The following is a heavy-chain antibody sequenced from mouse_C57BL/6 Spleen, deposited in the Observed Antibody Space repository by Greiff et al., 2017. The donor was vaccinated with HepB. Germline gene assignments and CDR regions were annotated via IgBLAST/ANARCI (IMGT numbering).Heavy chain of an antibody. J-gene: IGHJ2*01. D-gene: IGHD2-5*01. CDR2: ISNGGGST. Sequence: EVQVVESGGGLVQPGGSLKLSCAASGFTFSDYYMYWVRQTPEKRLEWVAYISNGGGSTYYPDTVKGRFTISRDNAKNTLYLQMSRLKSEDTAMYYCARHSGSNYGIFDYWGQGTTLTVSS. V-gene: IGHV5-12*01. CDR3: ARHSGSNYGIFDY. CDR1: GFTFSDYY.